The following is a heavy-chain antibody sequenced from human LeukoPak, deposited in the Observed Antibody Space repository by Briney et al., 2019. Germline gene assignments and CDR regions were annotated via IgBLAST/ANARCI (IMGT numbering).Heavy chain of an antibody. V-gene: IGHV5-51*01. CDR3: AALGPYCGGDCYSGLDY. J-gene: IGHJ4*02. CDR1: GYSFTSYW. D-gene: IGHD2-21*01. Sequence: GESLKISCKGSGYSFTSYWIGWVRQMPGKGLEWMGIIYPGDSYTRYSPSFQGQVPISADKSISNAYLQWSSLKASDTAMYYCAALGPYCGGDCYSGLDYSGQGTLVTVSS. CDR2: IYPGDSYT.